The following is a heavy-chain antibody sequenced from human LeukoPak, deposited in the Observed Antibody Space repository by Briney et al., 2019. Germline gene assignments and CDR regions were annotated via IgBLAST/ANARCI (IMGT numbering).Heavy chain of an antibody. D-gene: IGHD3-22*01. J-gene: IGHJ3*02. CDR2: IIPIFGTA. V-gene: IGHV1-69*13. CDR3: AREYYYDSSGYYLSDAFDI. Sequence: ASVKVSCKASGGTFSIYAISWVRQAPGQGLEWMGGIIPIFGTANYAQKFQGRVTITADESTSTAYMELSSLRSEDTAVYYCAREYYYDSSGYYLSDAFDIWGQGTMVTVSS. CDR1: GGTFSIYA.